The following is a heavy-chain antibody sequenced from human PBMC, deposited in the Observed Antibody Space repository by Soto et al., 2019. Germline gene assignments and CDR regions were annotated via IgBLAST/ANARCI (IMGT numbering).Heavy chain of an antibody. Sequence: SETLSLTCAVSGGSISSGGYSWSWIRQPPGKGLEWIGYIYHSGSTYYNPSLKSRVTISVDRSKNQFSLKLSSVTAADTAVYHCARGPRMTRGTYYYYGMDVWGQGTTVTVSS. D-gene: IGHD3-10*01. J-gene: IGHJ6*02. CDR1: GGSISSGGYS. CDR2: IYHSGST. CDR3: ARGPRMTRGTYYYYGMDV. V-gene: IGHV4-30-2*01.